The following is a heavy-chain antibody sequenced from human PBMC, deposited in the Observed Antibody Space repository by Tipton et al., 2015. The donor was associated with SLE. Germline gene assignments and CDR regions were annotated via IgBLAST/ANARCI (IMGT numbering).Heavy chain of an antibody. D-gene: IGHD1-1*01. J-gene: IGHJ6*03. CDR2: ISWNSGII. Sequence: SLRLSCAASGFSFDDNAMHWVRQGPGKGLEWVSSISWNSGIIAYADSVKGRFTISRDNAKKSLFLQMNSLRPEDTALYYCARVPGLERSYYYNYYMDVWGKGTTVTVSS. CDR1: GFSFDDNA. V-gene: IGHV3-9*01. CDR3: ARVPGLERSYYYNYYMDV.